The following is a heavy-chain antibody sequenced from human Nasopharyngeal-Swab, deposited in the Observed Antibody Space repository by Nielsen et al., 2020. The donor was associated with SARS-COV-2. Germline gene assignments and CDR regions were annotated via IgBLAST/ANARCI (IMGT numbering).Heavy chain of an antibody. Sequence: SETLSLTCTVSGGSIRSGDYYWSWIRQPPGKGLEWIGYIYYSGSTYYNPSLKSRVTISVDTSKNQFSLKLSSVTAADTAVYYCARATYDILTGAYYMDVWGKGTTVTVSS. V-gene: IGHV4-30-4*01. CDR2: IYYSGST. CDR1: GGSIRSGDYY. J-gene: IGHJ6*03. D-gene: IGHD3-9*01. CDR3: ARATYDILTGAYYMDV.